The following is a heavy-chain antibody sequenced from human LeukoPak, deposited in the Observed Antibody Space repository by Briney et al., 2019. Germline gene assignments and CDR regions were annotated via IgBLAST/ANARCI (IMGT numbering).Heavy chain of an antibody. D-gene: IGHD1-26*01. J-gene: IGHJ4*02. CDR1: GFTFSGYN. Sequence: PGGSLRLSCAASGFTFSGYNMNWVRQAPGKGLEWVSYISSSRTIYYADSVKGRFTISRDNAKNSLHLQMNSLRAEDTAVYYCARGSGSYQIFDYWGQGTLVTVSP. CDR3: ARGSGSYQIFDY. CDR2: ISSSRTI. V-gene: IGHV3-48*01.